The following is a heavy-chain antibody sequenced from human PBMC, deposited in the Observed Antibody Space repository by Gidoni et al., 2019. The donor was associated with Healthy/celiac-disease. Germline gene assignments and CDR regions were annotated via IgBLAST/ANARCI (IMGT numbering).Heavy chain of an antibody. V-gene: IGHV4-39*02. J-gene: IGHJ4*02. D-gene: IGHD2-2*02. CDR2: FYYSGST. CDR3: AREITRYCSSTSCYTGGVNYFDY. Sequence: QLQLQESGPGLVKPSETLSLTCTVSGGSLSSRSYYWGWIRQPPGKGLEWIGSFYYSGSTYYNPSLKSRVTISVDTSKNQFSLKLSSVTAADTAVYYCAREITRYCSSTSCYTGGVNYFDYWGQGALVTVSS. CDR1: GGSLSSRSYY.